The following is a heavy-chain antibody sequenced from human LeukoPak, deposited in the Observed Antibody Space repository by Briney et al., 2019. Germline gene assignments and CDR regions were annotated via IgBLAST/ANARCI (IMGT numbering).Heavy chain of an antibody. CDR1: GFTFDDYA. Sequence: PGRSLRLSCAASGFTFDDYAMHWVRQAPGKGLEWVSGISWNSGSIGYADSVKGRFTISRDNAKNSLYLQMNSLRAEDTAVYYCARDRGAYGSGWYTDAFDIWGQGTMVTVSS. D-gene: IGHD6-19*01. V-gene: IGHV3-9*01. CDR2: ISWNSGSI. CDR3: ARDRGAYGSGWYTDAFDI. J-gene: IGHJ3*02.